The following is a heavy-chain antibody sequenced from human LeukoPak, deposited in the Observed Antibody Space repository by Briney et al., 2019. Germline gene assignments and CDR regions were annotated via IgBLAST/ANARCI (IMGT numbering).Heavy chain of an antibody. V-gene: IGHV3-30-3*01. Sequence: VISYDGSNKYYADSVKGRFTISRDNSKNTLYLQMNSLRAEDTAVYYCARDYYYDSSGLDYWGQGTLVTVSS. D-gene: IGHD3-22*01. J-gene: IGHJ4*02. CDR3: ARDYYYDSSGLDY. CDR2: ISYDGSNK.